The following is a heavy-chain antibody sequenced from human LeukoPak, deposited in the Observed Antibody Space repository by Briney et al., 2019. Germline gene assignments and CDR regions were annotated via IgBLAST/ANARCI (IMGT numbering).Heavy chain of an antibody. D-gene: IGHD2-8*01. V-gene: IGHV1-18*04. CDR2: ISGYQT. CDR3: ARRLRDCSNGICYHNFDF. CDR1: GYTFNAYG. Sequence: ASVKVSCKASGYTFNAYGISWVRQASGQGLEWMGWISGYQTNYAQNLQGRVTMTTDTSTNTVYMELRSLRSDDTAVYFCARRLRDCSNGICYHNFDFWGQGTLVTVSS. J-gene: IGHJ4*02.